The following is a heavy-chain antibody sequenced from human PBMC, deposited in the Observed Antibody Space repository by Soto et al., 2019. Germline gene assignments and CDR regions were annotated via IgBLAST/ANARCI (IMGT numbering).Heavy chain of an antibody. CDR2: ISPKSGGT. D-gene: IGHD1-7*01. V-gene: IGHV1-2*02. CDR1: GYTFTGYY. Sequence: QVQLVQSGAEVKESGASVKVSCKASGYTFTGYYIHWVRQAPGQGLEWVGEISPKSGGTRYAQKFKGRVAMTKDTSITTVYMELSNLSPDDTAVYYCGRGRSGELVVFYWGQGTLVTVHS. CDR3: GRGRSGELVVFY. J-gene: IGHJ4*02.